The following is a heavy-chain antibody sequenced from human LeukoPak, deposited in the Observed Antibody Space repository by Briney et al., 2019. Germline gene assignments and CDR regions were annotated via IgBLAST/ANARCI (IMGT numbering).Heavy chain of an antibody. CDR1: GFTFSSYA. V-gene: IGHV3-30*04. J-gene: IGHJ5*02. Sequence: GGSLRLSCAASGFTFSSYAMHWVRQAPGKGLEWVAVISYDGSNKYYADSVKGRFTISRDNSKNTLYLQMNSLRAEDTAVYYCARDSRRCCSGGSCPNWFDPWGQGTLVTVSS. CDR3: ARDSRRCCSGGSCPNWFDP. D-gene: IGHD2-15*01. CDR2: ISYDGSNK.